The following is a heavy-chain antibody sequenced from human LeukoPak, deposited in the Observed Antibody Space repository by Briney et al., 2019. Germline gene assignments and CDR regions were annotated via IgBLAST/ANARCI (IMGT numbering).Heavy chain of an antibody. Sequence: GASVKVSCKASGYTFTSYYMHWVRQAPGQGLEWMGIINPSGGSTSYAQKFQGRVTMTRDTSTSTVFMELSSLRSEDTAVYYCASDGIAAAGTNYWGEGTLVTVS. CDR1: GYTFTSYY. V-gene: IGHV1-46*03. D-gene: IGHD6-13*01. J-gene: IGHJ4*02. CDR3: ASDGIAAAGTNY. CDR2: INPSGGST.